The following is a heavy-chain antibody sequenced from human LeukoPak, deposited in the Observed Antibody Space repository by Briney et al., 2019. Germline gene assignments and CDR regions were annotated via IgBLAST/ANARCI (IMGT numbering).Heavy chain of an antibody. CDR1: GFTFSSYG. D-gene: IGHD1-1*01. CDR2: IWYDGSNK. Sequence: GRSLRLSCAASGFTFSSYGMHWVRQAPGKGLEWVAVIWYDGSNKYYADSVKGRFTISRDNSKNTLYLQMNSLRAEDTAVYYCARELSGTSFDYWGQGTLVTVSS. J-gene: IGHJ4*02. CDR3: ARELSGTSFDY. V-gene: IGHV3-33*01.